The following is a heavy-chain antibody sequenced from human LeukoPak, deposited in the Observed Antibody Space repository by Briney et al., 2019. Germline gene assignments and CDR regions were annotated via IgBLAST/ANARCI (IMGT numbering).Heavy chain of an antibody. CDR1: GGSISSADFY. Sequence: SQTLSLICAVSGGSISSADFYWSWIRQHPGKGLEWIGFIYYSGSAYYNPSLKSRVSISIDTSKNQFSLTLNSVTAADTAVYYCARGADFFDYWGERRLLTVSS. D-gene: IGHD2/OR15-2a*01. V-gene: IGHV4-31*11. CDR3: ARGADFFDY. J-gene: IGHJ4*01. CDR2: IYYSGSA.